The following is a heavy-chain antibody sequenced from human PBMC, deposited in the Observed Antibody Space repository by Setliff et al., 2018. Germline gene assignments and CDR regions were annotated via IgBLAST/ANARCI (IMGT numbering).Heavy chain of an antibody. Sequence: PSETLSLTCAVSAYSIRSDYYWGWIRQPPGKGLEWIGSIYYSGSTYYNPSLKSRVTISVDTSKNQFSLKLSSVTAADTAVYYCAREQWLDPPGYYYMDVWAKGTTVTVSS. CDR1: AYSIRSDYY. V-gene: IGHV4-38-2*02. D-gene: IGHD6-19*01. CDR3: AREQWLDPPGYYYMDV. CDR2: IYYSGST. J-gene: IGHJ6*03.